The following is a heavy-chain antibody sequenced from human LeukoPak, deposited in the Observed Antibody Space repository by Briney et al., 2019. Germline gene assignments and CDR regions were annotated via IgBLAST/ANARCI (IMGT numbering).Heavy chain of an antibody. J-gene: IGHJ2*01. D-gene: IGHD6-19*01. Sequence: SETLSLTCTVSGGSISNYYWSWIRQPPGKGLEWIGEINHSGSTNYNPSLKSRVTISVDTSKNQFSLRLSSVTAADTAVYYCARVLEGSSGQHWYFDLWGRGTLVTVSS. CDR1: GGSISNYY. CDR2: INHSGST. V-gene: IGHV4-34*01. CDR3: ARVLEGSSGQHWYFDL.